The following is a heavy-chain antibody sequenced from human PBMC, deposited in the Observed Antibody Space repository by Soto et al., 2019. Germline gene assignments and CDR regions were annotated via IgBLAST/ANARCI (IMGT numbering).Heavy chain of an antibody. CDR2: IWYDGSNK. CDR1: GFTFSSYG. CDR3: ARVGGGRNIVVVPAARGMDV. D-gene: IGHD2-2*01. V-gene: IGHV3-33*01. Sequence: GGSLRLSCAASGFTFSSYGMHWVRQAPGKGLEWVAVIWYDGSNKYYADSVKGRFTISRDNSKNTLYLQMNRLRAEDTAVYYCARVGGGRNIVVVPAARGMDVWGQGTTVTVSS. J-gene: IGHJ6*02.